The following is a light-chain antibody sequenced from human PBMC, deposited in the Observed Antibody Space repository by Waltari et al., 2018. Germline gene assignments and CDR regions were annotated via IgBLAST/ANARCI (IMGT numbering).Light chain of an antibody. V-gene: IGLV4-69*01. CDR1: SAYSRNV. Sequence: LVLTQSPSASASLRAYVQPNCSLSSAYSRNVLPWLKKQPGKGPRYWMKVKSEGSHRKGDDIPDRFSASNSGTEYYLTISSLQSEDEADYYCQTGGHGTWVFGGGTKLTVL. J-gene: IGLJ3*02. CDR3: QTGGHGTWV. CDR2: VKSEGSH.